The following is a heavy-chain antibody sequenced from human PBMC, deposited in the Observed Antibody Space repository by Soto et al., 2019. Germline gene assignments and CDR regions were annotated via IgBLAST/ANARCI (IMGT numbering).Heavy chain of an antibody. V-gene: IGHV4-31*03. Sequence: TSETLSLTCTVSGGSISSGGYYWSWIRQHPGKGLEWIGYIYYSGSTYYNPSLKSRVTISVDTSKNQFSPKLSSVTAADTAVYYCARGYYDSSGYGYWGQGTLVTVSS. D-gene: IGHD3-22*01. CDR1: GGSISSGGYY. J-gene: IGHJ4*02. CDR3: ARGYYDSSGYGY. CDR2: IYYSGST.